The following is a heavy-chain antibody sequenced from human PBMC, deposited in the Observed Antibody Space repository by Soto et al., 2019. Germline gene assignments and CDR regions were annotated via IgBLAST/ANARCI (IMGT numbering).Heavy chain of an antibody. J-gene: IGHJ4*02. CDR2: IKYSGTT. V-gene: IGHV4-39*01. CDR1: GGSISSSRCH. CDR3: ARPGNYGSGSYLYYLDY. Sequence: SETLSLTCTVSGGSISSSRCHWGWIRQPPGKGLEWIASIKYSGTTFYNPSLKSRVTLSVDTSKNQFALKLSSVTAAETAVYYCARPGNYGSGSYLYYLDYWGQGTLVT. D-gene: IGHD3-10*01.